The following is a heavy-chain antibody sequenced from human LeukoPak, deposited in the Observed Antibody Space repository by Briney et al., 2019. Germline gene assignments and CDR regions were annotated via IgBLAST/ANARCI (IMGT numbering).Heavy chain of an antibody. CDR1: GFTFSSYA. D-gene: IGHD5-18*01. CDR2: IRGSEGST. CDR3: AKTLFGFSYGKIDY. V-gene: IGHV3-23*01. J-gene: IGHJ4*02. Sequence: GGSLRLSCAASGFTFSSYAMNWVRQAPGKGLEWVSAIRGSEGSTYYADSVRGRFTISRDNSKNTLYLQMNNLRAEDTAVYYCAKTLFGFSYGKIDYWGQGTLVTVSS.